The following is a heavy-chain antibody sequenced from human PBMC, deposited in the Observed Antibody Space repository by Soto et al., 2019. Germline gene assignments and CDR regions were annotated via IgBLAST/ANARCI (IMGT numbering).Heavy chain of an antibody. CDR3: ARGHSGGGGGYYCDY. CDR1: GGTFSSYA. Sequence: QVQLVQSGAEVKKPGSSVKVSCKASGGTFSSYAIDWVRQAPGQGLEWMGGIIPIFGTADYAQKFQGRVTLTADESTSTAYRGLRSLRAEATDVNYCARGHSGGGGGYYCDYVGLGTLVTVSS. V-gene: IGHV1-69*12. J-gene: IGHJ4*02. CDR2: IIPIFGTA. D-gene: IGHD1-26*01.